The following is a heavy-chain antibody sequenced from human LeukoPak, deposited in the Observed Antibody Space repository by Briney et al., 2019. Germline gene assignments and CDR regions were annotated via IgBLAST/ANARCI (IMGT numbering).Heavy chain of an antibody. CDR1: GGTFSSYV. CDR3: ARDRILTGFDY. Sequence: ASVKVSCKASGGTFSSYVITWVRQAPGQGLEWMGGIIPIFGTANYAQKFQGRVTITADKSTSTAYMELSSLRSEDTAVYYCARDRILTGFDYWGQGTLVTVSS. V-gene: IGHV1-69*06. CDR2: IIPIFGTA. J-gene: IGHJ4*02. D-gene: IGHD3-9*01.